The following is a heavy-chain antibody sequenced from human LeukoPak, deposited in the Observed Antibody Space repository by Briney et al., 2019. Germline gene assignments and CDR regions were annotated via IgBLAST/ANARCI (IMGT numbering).Heavy chain of an antibody. CDR1: GGSFSGYY. J-gene: IGHJ5*02. Sequence: SETLSLTCAVYGGSFSGYYWSWIRQPPGKGLEWIGEINHSGSTNYNPSLKSRVTISVDTSKNQFSLKLSSVTAADTAVYYCARGVGRGWFGPWGQGTLVTVSS. CDR3: ARGVGRGWFGP. CDR2: INHSGST. V-gene: IGHV4-34*01.